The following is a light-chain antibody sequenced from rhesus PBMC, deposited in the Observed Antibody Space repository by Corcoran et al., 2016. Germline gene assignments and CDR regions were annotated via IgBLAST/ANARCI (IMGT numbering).Light chain of an antibody. CDR2: KAS. CDR3: LQYSSSPWT. V-gene: IGKV1-22*01. J-gene: IGKJ1*01. CDR1: QSISSW. Sequence: DIQMTQSPSSLSASVGDTVTITCRASQSISSWLDWYQQKPGKAPKLLIYKASSLQSGVPSRVSGSGYGTDFTLTIISLQLEDFATYYCLQYSSSPWTFGQGTKVEIK.